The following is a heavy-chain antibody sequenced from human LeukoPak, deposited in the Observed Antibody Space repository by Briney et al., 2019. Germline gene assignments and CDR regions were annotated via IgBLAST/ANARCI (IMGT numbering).Heavy chain of an antibody. D-gene: IGHD3-3*01. CDR2: IYSGGST. CDR1: GFTVSSNY. CDR3: ARVIMDDFWSGYYGY. V-gene: IGHV3-66*02. Sequence: GGSLRLSCAASGFTVSSNYMSWVRQAPGKGLEWVSVIYSGGSTYYADSVKGRFTISRDNSKNTLYLQMNSLRAEDTAVYYCARVIMDDFWSGYYGYWGQGTLVTVSS. J-gene: IGHJ4*02.